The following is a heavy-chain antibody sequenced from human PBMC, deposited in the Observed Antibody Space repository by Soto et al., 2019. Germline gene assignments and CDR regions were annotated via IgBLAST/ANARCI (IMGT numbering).Heavy chain of an antibody. V-gene: IGHV4-59*01. Sequence: PSETLSLTCSVSGGSINSYYWSWIRQPPGKGLEWIGYIFYSGRSGSTNYNPSLKSRVTISVDTSKNQFSLKVSSVTAADTAVYYCAQPALGWLDPWGQGTLVTVSS. CDR2: IFYSGRSGST. CDR3: AQPALGWLDP. J-gene: IGHJ5*02. D-gene: IGHD3-16*02. CDR1: GGSINSYY.